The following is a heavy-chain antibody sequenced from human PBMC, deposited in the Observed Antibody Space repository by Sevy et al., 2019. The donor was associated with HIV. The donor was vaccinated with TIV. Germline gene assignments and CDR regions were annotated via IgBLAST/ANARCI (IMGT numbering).Heavy chain of an antibody. J-gene: IGHJ6*03. D-gene: IGHD5-12*01. CDR1: GFTFSSYW. CDR3: VSFGGGYDNHYYYYYYMDV. CDR2: IKQDGSEK. V-gene: IGHV3-7*01. Sequence: GGSLRLSCAASGFTFSSYWMSWVRQAPGKGLEWVANIKQDGSEKYYVDSVKGRFTISRDNAKNSLYLQMNSLRAEDTAVYYCVSFGGGYDNHYYYYYYMDVWGKGTTVTVSS.